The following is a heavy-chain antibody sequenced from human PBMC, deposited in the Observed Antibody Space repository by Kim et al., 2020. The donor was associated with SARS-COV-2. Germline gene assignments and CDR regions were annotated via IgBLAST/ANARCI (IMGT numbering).Heavy chain of an antibody. CDR1: GGSLRDYY. J-gene: IGHJ4*02. Sequence: SETLSLTCAVYGGSLRDYYWNWIRQPPGKGLEWIGETNHIGTTNYNPSLKSRVTISLDTSKNQFSLRLTYVTAADTAVYYCARNRPHYDSWGQGSLVTVS. V-gene: IGHV4-34*01. CDR3: ARNRPHYDS. CDR2: TNHIGTT.